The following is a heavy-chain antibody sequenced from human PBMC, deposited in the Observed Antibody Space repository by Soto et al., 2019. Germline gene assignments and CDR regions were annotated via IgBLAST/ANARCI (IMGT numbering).Heavy chain of an antibody. D-gene: IGHD6-13*01. Sequence: SETLSLTCAVYGGSFSGYYWSWIRQPPGKGLEWIGEINHSGSTNYNPSLKSRVTISVDTSKNQFSLKLSSVTAAHTAVYYCARGPRSNSSSWGIDYWGQGTLVTVSS. CDR2: INHSGST. CDR3: ARGPRSNSSSWGIDY. J-gene: IGHJ4*02. CDR1: GGSFSGYY. V-gene: IGHV4-34*01.